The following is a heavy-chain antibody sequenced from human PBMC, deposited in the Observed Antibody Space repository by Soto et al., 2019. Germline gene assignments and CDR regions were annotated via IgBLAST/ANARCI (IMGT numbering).Heavy chain of an antibody. J-gene: IGHJ5*02. V-gene: IGHV4-59*01. CDR2: IYYSGST. CDR1: GGSISSYY. D-gene: IGHD6-6*01. Sequence: SETLSLTCTVSGGSISSYYWSWIRQPPGKGLEWIGYIYYSGSTNYNPSLKSRVTISVDTSKNQFSLKLSSVTAADTAVYYCARDPAYSSSGWFDPWGQGTLVTVSS. CDR3: ARDPAYSSSGWFDP.